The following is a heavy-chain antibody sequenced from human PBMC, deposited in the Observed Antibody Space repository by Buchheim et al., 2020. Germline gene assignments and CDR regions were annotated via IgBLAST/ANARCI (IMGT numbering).Heavy chain of an antibody. V-gene: IGHV4-34*01. D-gene: IGHD6-19*01. J-gene: IGHJ6*02. Sequence: QVQLQQWGAGLLKPSETLSLTCAVYGGSFSGYYWSWIRQPPGKGLEWIWEINHSGSTNYNPSLKSRVTISVDTSKNQFSLKLSSVTAADTAVYYCASAHRLAVAGYYYYGMDVWGQGTT. CDR2: INHSGST. CDR1: GGSFSGYY. CDR3: ASAHRLAVAGYYYYGMDV.